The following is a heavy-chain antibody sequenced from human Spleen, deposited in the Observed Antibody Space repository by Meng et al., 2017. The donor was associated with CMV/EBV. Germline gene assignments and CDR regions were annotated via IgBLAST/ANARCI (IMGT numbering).Heavy chain of an antibody. CDR1: FTFSTYA. Sequence: FTFSTYAMHWVRQTPGKGLEWVSAITGTGSNRYYADSVEGRFTISRDNSKNTLYLEMNSLRVEDTAVYYCAKGGRAVSAAIGGWFDSWGQGTLVTVSS. J-gene: IGHJ5*01. CDR3: AKGGRAVSAAIGGWFDS. D-gene: IGHD2-2*02. CDR2: ITGTGSNR. V-gene: IGHV3-23*01.